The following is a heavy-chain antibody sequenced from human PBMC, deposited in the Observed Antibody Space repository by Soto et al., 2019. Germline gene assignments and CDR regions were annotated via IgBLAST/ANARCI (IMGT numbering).Heavy chain of an antibody. D-gene: IGHD6-13*01. V-gene: IGHV3-23*01. CDR3: ARRIAAADPYYYYYMDV. Sequence: EVQLLESGGGLVQPGGSLRLSCAASGFTFSSYAMRWVRQAPGKGLEWVSAISGSGGSTYYADSVKGRFTISRDNSKNTLYLQMNSLRAEDTAVYYCARRIAAADPYYYYYMDVWGKGTTVTVSS. CDR1: GFTFSSYA. CDR2: ISGSGGST. J-gene: IGHJ6*03.